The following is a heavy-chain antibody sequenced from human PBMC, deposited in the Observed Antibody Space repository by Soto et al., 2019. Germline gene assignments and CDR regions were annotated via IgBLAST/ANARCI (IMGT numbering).Heavy chain of an antibody. Sequence: QVQLQESGPGLVKPSQTLSLTCTVSGGSISSGGYYWSWIRQHPGKGLEWIGYIYYSGSTYYNPSLKSRVTISVDTSKNQFSLKLSSVTAADTAVYYCARELASSGYYWGGYFDLWGRGTLVTVSS. J-gene: IGHJ2*01. CDR1: GGSISSGGYY. V-gene: IGHV4-31*03. D-gene: IGHD3-22*01. CDR2: IYYSGST. CDR3: ARELASSGYYWGGYFDL.